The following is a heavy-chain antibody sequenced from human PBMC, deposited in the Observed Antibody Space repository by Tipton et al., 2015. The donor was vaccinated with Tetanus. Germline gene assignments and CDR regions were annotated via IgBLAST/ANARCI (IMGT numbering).Heavy chain of an antibody. CDR3: ARGNGEGSGWYTY. J-gene: IGHJ4*02. CDR1: GGSINRGDYY. Sequence: TLSLTCTVSGGSINRGDYYWTWIRQSPGKGLEWIGYIYYNGNIYYNPSLESRAIISGDTSKNQFSLKLTSVGAADTAVYYCARGNGEGSGWYTYWGQGTQVTVAS. CDR2: IYYNGNI. D-gene: IGHD6-19*01. V-gene: IGHV4-30-4*01.